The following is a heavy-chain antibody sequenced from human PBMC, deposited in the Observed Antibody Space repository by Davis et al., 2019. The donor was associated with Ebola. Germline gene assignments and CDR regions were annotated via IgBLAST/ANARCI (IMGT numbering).Heavy chain of an antibody. CDR2: IIPILGIA. V-gene: IGHV1-69*02. CDR1: GGTFSSYT. D-gene: IGHD1-14*01. J-gene: IGHJ6*02. CDR3: ARLPESSWVDGMDV. Sequence: SVKVSCKASGGTFSSYTISWVRQAPGQGLEWMGRIIPILGIANYAQKLQGRVTMTTDTSTSTAYMELRSLRSDDTAVYYCARLPESSWVDGMDVWGQGTTVTVSS.